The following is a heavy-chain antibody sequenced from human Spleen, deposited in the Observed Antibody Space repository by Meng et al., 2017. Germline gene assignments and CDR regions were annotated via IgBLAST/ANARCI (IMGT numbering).Heavy chain of an antibody. CDR3: ARDHDFWNGYYDY. CDR2: ISTDGTST. CDR1: GFTFSSYW. V-gene: IGHV3-74*01. D-gene: IGHD3/OR15-3a*01. J-gene: IGHJ4*02. Sequence: ETLSLTCAASGFTFSSYWMHWVRQSPGKGLMWVSRISTDGTSTSYADSVEGRFSISRDNAKNTLYLQLNSLRAEDTAVYFCARDHDFWNGYYDYWGQGTLVTVSS.